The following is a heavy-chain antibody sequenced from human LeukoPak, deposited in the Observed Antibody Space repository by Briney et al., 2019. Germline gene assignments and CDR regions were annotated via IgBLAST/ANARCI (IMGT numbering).Heavy chain of an antibody. V-gene: IGHV4-30-2*01. CDR2: IYHSGRT. Sequence: SETLSLTCAVSGGSISSGGYSWSWIRQPPGKGLEWIGYIYHSGRTYYNPSLKSRVTISVDRSKNQFSLKLSSVTAADTAVYYCARLSGVAYWGQGTLVTVSS. CDR3: ARLSGVAY. J-gene: IGHJ4*02. CDR1: GGSISSGGYS. D-gene: IGHD2-15*01.